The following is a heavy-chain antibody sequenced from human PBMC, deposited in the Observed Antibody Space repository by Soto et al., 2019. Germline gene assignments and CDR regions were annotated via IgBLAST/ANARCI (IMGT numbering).Heavy chain of an antibody. CDR3: ATANWSHHYFDP. CDR2: INHSGSP. V-gene: IGHV4-34*01. J-gene: IGHJ5*02. CDR1: GGSFSGYY. D-gene: IGHD1-1*01. Sequence: SETLSLTCAVYGGSFSGYYWSWLRQPPGKGLEWIGEINHSGSPNYNPSLKSRVTISVDTSKNQFSLKMTSVTAADTAVYYCATANWSHHYFDPWGQGTLVTVS.